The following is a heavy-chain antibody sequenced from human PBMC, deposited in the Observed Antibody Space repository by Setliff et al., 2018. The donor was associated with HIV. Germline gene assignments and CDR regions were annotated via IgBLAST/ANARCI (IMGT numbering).Heavy chain of an antibody. Sequence: PSETLSLTCTVSGGSMSRGGYYWSWIRQHPGKGLEWIGYIHYSENTYYNPSLKSRGMLSIDTSKNQFSLNLTSVTVADTAVYYCARVNYDSSGYPNYYYYYMDVLGKVTTVTVSS. CDR2: IHYSENT. V-gene: IGHV4-31*03. CDR1: GGSMSRGGYY. J-gene: IGHJ6*03. D-gene: IGHD3-22*01. CDR3: ARVNYDSSGYPNYYYYYMDV.